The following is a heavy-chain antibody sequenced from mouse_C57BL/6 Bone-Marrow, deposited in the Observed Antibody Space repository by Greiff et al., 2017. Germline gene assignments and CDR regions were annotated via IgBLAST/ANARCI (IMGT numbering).Heavy chain of an antibody. Sequence: EVQVVESGGGLVKPGGSLKLSCAASGFTFSSYAMSWVRQTPERRLEWVATISDVGSYTYYPDNVKGRFTISRDNAKNNLYLQMSHLKSEDTAMYYCARDRQSSGYTPDWFADWGQGTLVTVSA. V-gene: IGHV5-4*01. CDR2: ISDVGSYT. D-gene: IGHD3-2*02. J-gene: IGHJ3*01. CDR3: ARDRQSSGYTPDWFAD. CDR1: GFTFSSYA.